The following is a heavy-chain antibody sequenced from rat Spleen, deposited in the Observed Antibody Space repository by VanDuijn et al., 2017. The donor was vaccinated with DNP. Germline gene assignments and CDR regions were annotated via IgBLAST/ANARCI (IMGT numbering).Heavy chain of an antibody. V-gene: IGHV5-19*01. CDR3: TRIGDLHNGGDGDALDA. CDR2: MSPTTRRS. J-gene: IGHJ4*01. CDR1: GFTFSNYG. Sequence: EVQLVESGGGLVQPGRSLKLSCAASGFTFSNYGIHWIRQAPTKGLEWVACMSPTTRRSYYRDSVKGRFTVSRDNAKSTLYLQMDSLRSEDTATYYCTRIGDLHNGGDGDALDAWGQGTSVTVSS. D-gene: IGHD1-1*01.